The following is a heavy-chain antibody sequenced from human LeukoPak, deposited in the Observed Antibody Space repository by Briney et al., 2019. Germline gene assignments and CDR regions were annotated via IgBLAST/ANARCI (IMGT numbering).Heavy chain of an antibody. J-gene: IGHJ3*02. Sequence: QPGGSLRLSCAASGFTFSSYGMHWVRQAPGKGLEWVAFIRYDGSNKYYADSVKGRFTISRDNSKSTLYLQMNSLRAEDTAVYYCARRLTTGDAFNIWDQGTMVTVSS. CDR3: ARRLTTGDAFNI. CDR2: IRYDGSNK. CDR1: GFTFSSYG. V-gene: IGHV3-30*02. D-gene: IGHD4-11*01.